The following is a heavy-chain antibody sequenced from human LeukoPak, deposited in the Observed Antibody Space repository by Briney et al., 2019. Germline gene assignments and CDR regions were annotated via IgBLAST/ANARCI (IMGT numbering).Heavy chain of an antibody. V-gene: IGHV3-48*04. D-gene: IGHD3-10*01. CDR3: VRDGAVVTSGNYPWRYFQY. Sequence: GGSLRLSCTGSGFTFGSYSMNWVRHAPGKGLEWVSYIGHTGSITDYADSVKGRFTISRDNAKNSLYLQMNTLRAEDTAVYYCVRDGAVVTSGNYPWRYFQYWGQGTLVTVSS. J-gene: IGHJ1*01. CDR2: IGHTGSIT. CDR1: GFTFGSYS.